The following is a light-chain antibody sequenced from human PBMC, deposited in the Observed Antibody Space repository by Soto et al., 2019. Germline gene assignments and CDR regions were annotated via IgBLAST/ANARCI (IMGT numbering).Light chain of an antibody. CDR2: SNN. V-gene: IGLV1-44*01. CDR1: SSNIGSNT. J-gene: IGLJ2*01. Sequence: QSVLTQPPSASGTPGQRVTISCSGSSSNIGSNTVSWYQQLPGTAPKLLIYSNNQRPSGVPDRFSGSKSGTSASLAISGLQSEDEADYSCAAWDASLNGPVFGGGTKLTVL. CDR3: AAWDASLNGPV.